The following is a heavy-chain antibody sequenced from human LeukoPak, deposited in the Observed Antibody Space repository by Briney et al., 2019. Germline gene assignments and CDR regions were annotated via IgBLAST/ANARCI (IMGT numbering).Heavy chain of an antibody. CDR2: IYYSGST. CDR1: GGSISSYY. CDR3: ARGSPDYYDSSGYYHGGAFDI. Sequence: SETLSLTCTVSGGSISSYYWSWIWQPPGKGLEWIGYIYYSGSTNYNPSLKSRVTISVDTSKNQFSLKLSSVTAADTAVYYCARGSPDYYDSSGYYHGGAFDIWGQGTMVTVSS. J-gene: IGHJ3*02. V-gene: IGHV4-59*01. D-gene: IGHD3-22*01.